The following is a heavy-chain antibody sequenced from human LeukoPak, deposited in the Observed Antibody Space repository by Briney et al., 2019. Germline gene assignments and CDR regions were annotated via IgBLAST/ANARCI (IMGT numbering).Heavy chain of an antibody. CDR1: GFTFSSYW. V-gene: IGHV3-74*01. CDR3: ASGLFYLPVQLEG. Sequence: GGSLRLSCAASGFTFSSYWMHWVRQAPGKGLVWVSRINSDGSSTSYADSVKGRFTISRDNAKNTPYPQMNSLRAEDTAVYYCASGLFYLPVQLEGWGQGTLVTVSS. J-gene: IGHJ4*02. CDR2: INSDGSST. D-gene: IGHD1-1*01.